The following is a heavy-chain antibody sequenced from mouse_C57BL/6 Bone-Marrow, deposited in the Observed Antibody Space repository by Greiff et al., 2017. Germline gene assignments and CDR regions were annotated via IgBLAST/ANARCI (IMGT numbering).Heavy chain of an antibody. J-gene: IGHJ2*01. CDR2: IYPGDGDT. CDR1: GYAFSSSW. Sequence: VQLQQSGPELVKPGASVKISCKASGYAFSSSWMNWVKQRPGKGLEWIGRIYPGDGDTNYNGKFKGKATLTADKSSSTAYMQLSSLTSKDSAVYFCARLVLDYWGQGTTLTVSS. D-gene: IGHD1-1*02. CDR3: ARLVLDY. V-gene: IGHV1-82*01.